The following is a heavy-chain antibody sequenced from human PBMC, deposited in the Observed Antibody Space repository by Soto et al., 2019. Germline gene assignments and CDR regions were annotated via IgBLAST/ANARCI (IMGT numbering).Heavy chain of an antibody. CDR1: GFSLSTSGMC. CDR3: VCVVIVGATSYFDA. CDR2: IDWDDDK. J-gene: IGHJ5*02. Sequence: SGPTLVNPTQTLTLTRTFSGFSLSTSGMCVSWIRQPPGKALEWLARIDWDDDKYYSTSLKTRLTISKDTSKNQVVLTMTNMDPVDTATYYCVCVVIVGATSYFDAWGQGTLVPVAS. V-gene: IGHV2-70*11. D-gene: IGHD1-26*01.